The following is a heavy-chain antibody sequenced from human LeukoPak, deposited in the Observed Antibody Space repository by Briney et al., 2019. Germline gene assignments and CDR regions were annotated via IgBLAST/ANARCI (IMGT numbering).Heavy chain of an antibody. Sequence: PSETLSLTCTVSGYSISSGYYWCWIRQPPAKGLEWIGCIYHSGSTYYNPSLKSRVTISVDTSKNQFSLKLSSVTAADTAVYYCAREWIRNYDFWTGYIPNWFDPWGQGTLVTVSS. J-gene: IGHJ5*02. D-gene: IGHD3-3*01. CDR1: GYSISSGYY. CDR3: AREWIRNYDFWTGYIPNWFDP. CDR2: IYHSGST. V-gene: IGHV4-38-2*02.